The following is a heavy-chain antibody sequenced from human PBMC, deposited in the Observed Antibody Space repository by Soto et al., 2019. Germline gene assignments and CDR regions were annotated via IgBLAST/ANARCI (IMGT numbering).Heavy chain of an antibody. J-gene: IGHJ3*02. D-gene: IGHD2-21*02. CDR3: ARYCGGDCYSPDTFDI. CDR1: GGSISSSSYY. CDR2: SHYSGAT. Sequence: SETLSLTCTVSGGSISSSSYYWGWIRQPPGKGLEWIGNSHYSGATYYNPSLKSPVTISVDTSKNQFSLRVSSVTAADTAVYYCARYCGGDCYSPDTFDIWGQGTMVTVSS. V-gene: IGHV4-39*01.